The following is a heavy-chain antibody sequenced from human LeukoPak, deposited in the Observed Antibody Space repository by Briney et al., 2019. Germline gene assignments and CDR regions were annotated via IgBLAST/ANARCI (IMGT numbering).Heavy chain of an antibody. CDR2: IYPGDSDT. V-gene: IGHV5-51*01. CDR3: ARSKYSSSWKYFFDF. Sequence: GESLKISCKGSGYSFPSYWIGWVRRMPGKGLEWMGIIYPGDSDTRYSPSFQGQVTMSADKSVSTAYLQWSSLKASDTAMYYCARSKYSSSWKYFFDFWGQGTLVTVSS. J-gene: IGHJ4*02. CDR1: GYSFPSYW. D-gene: IGHD6-13*01.